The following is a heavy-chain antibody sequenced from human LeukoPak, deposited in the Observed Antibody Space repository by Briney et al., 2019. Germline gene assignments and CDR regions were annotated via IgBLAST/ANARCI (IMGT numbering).Heavy chain of an antibody. V-gene: IGHV4-39*01. CDR1: GGSISSSSYY. J-gene: IGHJ4*02. CDR3: ARQRSSSQIFDY. CDR2: IYYSGST. D-gene: IGHD6-13*01. Sequence: SETLSLTCTVSGGSISSSSYYWGWIRQPPGKGLEWIGSIYYSGSTYYNPSLKSRVTISVDTSKSQFSLKLSSVTAADTAVYYCARQRSSSQIFDYWGQGTLVTVSS.